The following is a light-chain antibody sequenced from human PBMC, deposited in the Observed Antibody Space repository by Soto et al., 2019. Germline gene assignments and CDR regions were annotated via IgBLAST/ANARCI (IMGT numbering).Light chain of an antibody. CDR2: DAY. V-gene: IGKV3-11*01. J-gene: IGKJ5*01. CDR3: QQPHMGPST. Sequence: EVVLTQSPVTLSLSPGERATLSCRASQSFRGLLAWYQQKPGQAPRLLIYDAYNRATGIPPRFSGSGSGTDFTLTISSLEPEDSAVHYCQQPHMGPSTFGQGTRLEIK. CDR1: QSFRGL.